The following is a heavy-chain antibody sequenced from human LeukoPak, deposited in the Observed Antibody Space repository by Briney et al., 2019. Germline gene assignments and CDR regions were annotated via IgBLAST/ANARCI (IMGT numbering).Heavy chain of an antibody. J-gene: IGHJ4*02. D-gene: IGHD3-10*01. CDR1: GFTFSSYG. Sequence: GGSLRLSCAASGFTFSSYGMHWVRQAPGKGLEWVTLISYDGSNKYYVDSVQGRFTISRDNSKSTLYPQMNSLRVEDTGVYYCAGGYYYADYWGQGTLVTVSS. V-gene: IGHV3-30*03. CDR3: AGGYYYADY. CDR2: ISYDGSNK.